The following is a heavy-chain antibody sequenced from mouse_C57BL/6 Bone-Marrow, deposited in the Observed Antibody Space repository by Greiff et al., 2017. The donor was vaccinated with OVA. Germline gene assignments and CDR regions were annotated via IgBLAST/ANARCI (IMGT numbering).Heavy chain of an antibody. Sequence: VKLQQPGAELVKPGASVKMSCKASGYTFTSYWITWVKQRPGQGLEWIGDIYPGSGSTNYNEKFKSKATLTVDTSSSTAYMQLSSLTSEDSAVYYCARGGLGDAMDYWGQGTSVTVSS. CDR3: ARGGLGDAMDY. D-gene: IGHD2-4*01. CDR1: GYTFTSYW. V-gene: IGHV1-55*01. CDR2: IYPGSGST. J-gene: IGHJ4*01.